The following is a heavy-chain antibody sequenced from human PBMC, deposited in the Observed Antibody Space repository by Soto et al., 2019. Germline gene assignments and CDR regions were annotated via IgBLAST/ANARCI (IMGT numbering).Heavy chain of an antibody. Sequence: VASVKVSCKASGYTFTSYYMHWVRQAPGQGLEWMGIINPSGGSTSYAQKFQGRVTMTRDTSTSTVYMELSSLRSEDTAVYYCARIESSGYFGRPYFDYWGQGTLVTVSS. D-gene: IGHD3-22*01. CDR3: ARIESSGYFGRPYFDY. J-gene: IGHJ4*02. V-gene: IGHV1-46*03. CDR1: GYTFTSYY. CDR2: INPSGGST.